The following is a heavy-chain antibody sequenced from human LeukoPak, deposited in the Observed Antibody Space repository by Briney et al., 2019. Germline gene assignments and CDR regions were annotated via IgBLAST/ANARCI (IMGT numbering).Heavy chain of an antibody. D-gene: IGHD1-26*01. CDR1: GFTFSSYR. CDR3: ARVGWELRGTDY. CDR2: ISSSSNTI. Sequence: GGSLRLSCAASGFTFSSYRMNWVRQAPGKGLEWVSYISSSSNTIYYADSVKGRFTISRDNAKNSLYLQMNSLRDEDTAVYYCARVGWELRGTDYWGQGTLVTVSS. V-gene: IGHV3-48*02. J-gene: IGHJ4*02.